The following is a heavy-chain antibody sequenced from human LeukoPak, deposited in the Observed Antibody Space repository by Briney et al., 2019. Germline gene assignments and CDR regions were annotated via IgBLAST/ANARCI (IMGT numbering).Heavy chain of an antibody. V-gene: IGHV4-4*07. CDR2: IYTNGNT. CDR3: ARDVIIRSGGIATTSYFDY. J-gene: IGHJ4*02. Sequence: PSETLSLTCSVSGASLSGYHWTWIRQPAGKGLEWIGRIYTNGNTNFNSSLRGRITMSVDTPKNQFSLNLNSVTAADTAVYYCARDVIIRSGGIATTSYFDYWGQGALVTVSA. CDR1: GASLSGYH. D-gene: IGHD3-16*01.